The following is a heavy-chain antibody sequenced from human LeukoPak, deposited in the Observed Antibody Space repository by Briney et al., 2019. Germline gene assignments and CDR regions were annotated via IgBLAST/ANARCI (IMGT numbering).Heavy chain of an antibody. V-gene: IGHV3-30*04. J-gene: IGHJ3*02. CDR2: ISYDGSNK. D-gene: IGHD5-12*01. CDR1: GFTFSSYA. CDR3: ARVRGKVANAAFDI. Sequence: PGGSLRLSCAASGFTFSSYAMHWVRQAPGKGLEWVAVISYDGSNKYYADSVKGRFTISRDNSKNTLYLQMNSLRAEDTAVYYCARVRGKVANAAFDIWGQGTMVTVSS.